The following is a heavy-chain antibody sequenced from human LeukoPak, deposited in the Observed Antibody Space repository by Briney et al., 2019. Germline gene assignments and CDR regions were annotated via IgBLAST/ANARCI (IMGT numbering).Heavy chain of an antibody. CDR2: IWYDGSNK. CDR3: SRGSGNYYNVMDY. J-gene: IGHJ4*02. V-gene: IGHV3-33*01. CDR1: GFTFSSYG. D-gene: IGHD3-10*01. Sequence: GGSLRLSCAASGFTFSSYGMHWVRQAPGKGLGWVAVIWYDGSNKYYADSVKGRFTISRDNSKNTLYLQMNSLRAEDTAVYYCSRGSGNYYNVMDYWGQGTLVTVSS.